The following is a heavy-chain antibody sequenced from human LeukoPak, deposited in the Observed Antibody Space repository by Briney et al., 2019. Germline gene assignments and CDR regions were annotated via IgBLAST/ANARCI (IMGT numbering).Heavy chain of an antibody. D-gene: IGHD2-2*01. CDR1: GFTFSSYA. CDR2: ISGSGKYI. V-gene: IGHV3-21*01. Sequence: GGSLRLSCAASGFTFSSYAMHWVRQAPGKGLEWVSCISGSGKYIYYADSVKGRFTISRDNAKNSLNLQMNSLRAEDTAVYYCATSSNAPGNHWGQGTLVTVSS. J-gene: IGHJ5*02. CDR3: ATSSNAPGNH.